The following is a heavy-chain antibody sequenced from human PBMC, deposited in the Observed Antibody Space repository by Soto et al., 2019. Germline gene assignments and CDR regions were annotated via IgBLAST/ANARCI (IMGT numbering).Heavy chain of an antibody. CDR2: ISYDGSNK. D-gene: IGHD3-22*01. CDR1: GFTFSSYG. V-gene: IGHV3-30*03. Sequence: QVQLVESGGGVVQPGRSLRLSCAASGFTFSSYGMHWVRQAPGTGLEWVAVISYDGSNKYYADSVKGRFTISRDNYKNTLYLQMNSLRAEDTAVYYCATEYYYDSSGYYSIYYGMDVWGQGTTVTVSS. CDR3: ATEYYYDSSGYYSIYYGMDV. J-gene: IGHJ6*02.